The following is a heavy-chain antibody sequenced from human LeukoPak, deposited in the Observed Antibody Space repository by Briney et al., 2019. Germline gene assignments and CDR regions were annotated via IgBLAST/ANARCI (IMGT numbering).Heavy chain of an antibody. CDR3: ARSREHKYEVDY. CDR2: LCSGGST. CDR1: GLTVSSSY. J-gene: IGHJ4*02. V-gene: IGHV3-53*01. D-gene: IGHD1/OR15-1a*01. Sequence: GGSLRLSCAASGLTVSSSYMSWVRQAPGKGLEWVSVLCSGGSTYYADSVKGRFTISRDNSKNTLYLQMNSLRAEDTAVYYCARSREHKYEVDYWGQGTLVTVSS.